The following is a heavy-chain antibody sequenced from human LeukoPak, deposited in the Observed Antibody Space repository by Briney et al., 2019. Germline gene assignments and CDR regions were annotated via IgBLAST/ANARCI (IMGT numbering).Heavy chain of an antibody. J-gene: IGHJ4*02. V-gene: IGHV5-51*01. CDR1: GYSFTNYL. CDR3: ARHRVGATDALGY. CDR2: IYPGDSGT. D-gene: IGHD1-26*01. Sequence: GESLKISCKGSGYSFTNYLIGWVRQMPGKGLEWMGVIYPGDSGTRYSPSFQGQVTISADKSISTAYLQWSGLKASDTAMYYCARHRVGATDALGYWGQGTLVAVSS.